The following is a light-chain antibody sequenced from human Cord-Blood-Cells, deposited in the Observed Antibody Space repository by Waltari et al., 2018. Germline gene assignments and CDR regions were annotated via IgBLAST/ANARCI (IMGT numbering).Light chain of an antibody. Sequence: DIVMTQSPDSLAVSLGERATINCKHSQSVLYSSNNKNYLAWYQQKPGQPPKLLIYWASTRESGVPDRFSGSGSGTDFTLTISSLQAEDVAVYYCQQYYSTPTFGQGTKVEIK. CDR3: QQYYSTPT. CDR1: QSVLYSSNNKNY. J-gene: IGKJ1*01. CDR2: WAS. V-gene: IGKV4-1*01.